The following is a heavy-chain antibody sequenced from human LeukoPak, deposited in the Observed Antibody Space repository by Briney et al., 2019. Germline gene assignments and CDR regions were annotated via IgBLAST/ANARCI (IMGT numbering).Heavy chain of an antibody. Sequence: GGSLRLSCAASGFTFSSYAMSWVRRSPGKGLEWVSASSGSGGSTYYADSVKGRSTISRDNSKNTLYLQMNSLRAEDTAVYYCAKGPAFYYDSSGSYFDFWGQGTLVTVSS. CDR3: AKGPAFYYDSSGSYFDF. CDR1: GFTFSSYA. J-gene: IGHJ4*02. CDR2: SSGSGGST. V-gene: IGHV3-23*01. D-gene: IGHD3-22*01.